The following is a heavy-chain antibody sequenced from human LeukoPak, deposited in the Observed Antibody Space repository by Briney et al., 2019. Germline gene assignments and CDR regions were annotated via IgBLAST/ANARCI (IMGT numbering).Heavy chain of an antibody. J-gene: IGHJ5*02. Sequence: PSETLSLTCAVSGASITSYYWTWIRQAPGKGLEWIGYIYYSGDTNYNPSLQSRVTVSVDTSKNQFSLKLTSVTAADTAVYYCVRGPYGSGISNWFDPWGQGTQVIVSS. CDR2: IYYSGDT. D-gene: IGHD3-10*01. CDR1: GASITSYY. V-gene: IGHV4-59*01. CDR3: VRGPYGSGISNWFDP.